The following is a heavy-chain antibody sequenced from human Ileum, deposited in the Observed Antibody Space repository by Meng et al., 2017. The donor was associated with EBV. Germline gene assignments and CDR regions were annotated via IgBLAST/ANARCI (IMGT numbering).Heavy chain of an antibody. J-gene: IGHJ4*02. D-gene: IGHD5-18*01. CDR3: ARGWDTAMNSG. CDR2: IYYSGTT. Sequence: QAQLQESGPGLGKPSETLSLTCTVSGGSVSISSYYWSWIRQPPGKGLEWIGYIYYSGTTNYNPSLESRVTISVDTSKNQFSLKLRSVAASDAAVYYCARGWDTAMNSGWGQGTLVTVSS. CDR1: GGSVSISSYY. V-gene: IGHV4-61*01.